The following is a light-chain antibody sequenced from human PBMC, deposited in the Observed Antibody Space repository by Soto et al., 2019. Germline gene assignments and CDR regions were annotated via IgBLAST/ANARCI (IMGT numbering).Light chain of an antibody. CDR3: QQYGSSPYT. V-gene: IGKV3-20*01. J-gene: IGKJ2*01. Sequence: EIVLTQSPGTLSLSPGERATLSCRASQSLDGTYLAWLQQKPGQAPRLLISGASGRATGVPDRFSGSGSGTDFTLTISRLEPEDFAVYYCQQYGSSPYTFGQGTKADIK. CDR1: QSLDGTY. CDR2: GAS.